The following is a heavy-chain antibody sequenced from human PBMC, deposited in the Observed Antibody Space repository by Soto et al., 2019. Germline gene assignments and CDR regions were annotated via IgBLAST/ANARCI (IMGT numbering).Heavy chain of an antibody. V-gene: IGHV3-74*01. CDR1: GLTFSSYW. CDR3: ARAIGFYGMDD. CDR2: INSDGSST. J-gene: IGHJ6*02. Sequence: PGGSLRLSCAASGLTFSSYWMHWVRQAPGKGLVWVSRINSDGSSTDYADSVKGRFTTSRDNAKNTLYLQMNGLRGEDTAVYYCARAIGFYGMDDWGQGTTVTVPS.